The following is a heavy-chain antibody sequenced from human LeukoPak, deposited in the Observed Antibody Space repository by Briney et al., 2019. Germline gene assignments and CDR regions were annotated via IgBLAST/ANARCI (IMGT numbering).Heavy chain of an antibody. CDR2: ISCSGGST. J-gene: IGHJ4*02. Sequence: AGTLTLSCAASGFTFSSYAWSWARQAPGKGLEWVSAISCSGGSTYYADSVKGRFTISRDNSKTAPYLQMNSLRAEDTAVYYCAKRGAAGMWYFDYGGEGTLVTVSS. CDR3: AKRGAAGMWYFDY. D-gene: IGHD6-13*01. CDR1: GFTFSSYA. V-gene: IGHV3-23*01.